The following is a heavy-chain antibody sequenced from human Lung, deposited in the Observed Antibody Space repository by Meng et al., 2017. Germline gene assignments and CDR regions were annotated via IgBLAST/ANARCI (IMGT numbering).Heavy chain of an antibody. CDR2: ISSDSRYI. CDR3: ARFETVGVATGDF. Sequence: EVQLVESGGGLVTPGVSLRFSCPASGFTFSNYSMNWVRQAPGKELEWVSSISSDSRYIFYADSVKGRFTISRDNGKKLLYLQMNSLSPEDTAVFYCARFETVGVATGDFWGQGTLVTVSS. J-gene: IGHJ4*02. CDR1: GFTFSNYS. V-gene: IGHV3-21*01. D-gene: IGHD2-15*01.